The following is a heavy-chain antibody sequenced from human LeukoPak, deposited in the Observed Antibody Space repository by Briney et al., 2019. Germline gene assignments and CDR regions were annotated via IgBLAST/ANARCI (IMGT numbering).Heavy chain of an antibody. CDR2: IRDKANSYAT. CDR3: TRWDCTTTGCYPFDY. Sequence: QPGGSLRLSCAASGFTFSGSAIHWVRQASGKGLEWVGRIRDKANSYATAYIASVKGRFTISRDDSKNTAYLQMGSLKTEDTAVYYCTRWDCTTTGCYPFDYWGQGTLVTVSS. D-gene: IGHD2-2*01. J-gene: IGHJ4*02. V-gene: IGHV3-73*01. CDR1: GFTFSGSA.